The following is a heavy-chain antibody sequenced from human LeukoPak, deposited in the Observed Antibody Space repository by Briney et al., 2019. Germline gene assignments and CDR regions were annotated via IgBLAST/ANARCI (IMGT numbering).Heavy chain of an antibody. CDR1: GGSFSGYY. J-gene: IGHJ5*02. V-gene: IGHV4-34*01. D-gene: IGHD3-22*01. CDR3: ARGASGYWFDP. Sequence: SETLSLTCAVYGGSFSGYYRSWIRQPPGKGLEWIGEINHSGSTNYNPSLKSRVTISVDTSKNQFSLKLSSVTAADTAVYYCARGASGYWFDPWGQGTLVTVSS. CDR2: INHSGST.